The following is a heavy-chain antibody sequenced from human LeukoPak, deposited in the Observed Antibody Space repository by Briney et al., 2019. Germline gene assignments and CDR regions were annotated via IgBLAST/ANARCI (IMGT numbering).Heavy chain of an antibody. Sequence: GGSVKVSCKASGYTFTGYYMHWARQAPGQGLEWMGWINPNSGGTNYAQKFQGRVTMTRDTSISTAYMELSRLRSDDTAVYYCARVDTRDNLFDPWGQGTLVTVSS. J-gene: IGHJ5*02. CDR3: ARVDTRDNLFDP. D-gene: IGHD5-18*01. CDR2: INPNSGGT. V-gene: IGHV1-2*02. CDR1: GYTFTGYY.